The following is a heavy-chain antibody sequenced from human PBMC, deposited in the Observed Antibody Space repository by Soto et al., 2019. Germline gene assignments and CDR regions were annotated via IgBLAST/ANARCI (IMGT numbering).Heavy chain of an antibody. CDR1: GFTFSTYA. D-gene: IGHD3-10*01. Sequence: VSLRLSCAASGFTFSTYAMSWVRQAPGKGLEWVSAISGSGTSRYYADSAKGRFTISRDNSKNTLFLQLNSLRAEDTAVYYCAKELLRLGESLEGYFDYWGQGTPVTVSS. V-gene: IGHV3-23*01. CDR3: AKELLRLGESLEGYFDY. J-gene: IGHJ4*02. CDR2: ISGSGTSR.